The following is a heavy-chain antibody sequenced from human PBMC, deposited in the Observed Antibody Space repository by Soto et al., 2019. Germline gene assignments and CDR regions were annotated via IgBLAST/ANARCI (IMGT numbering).Heavy chain of an antibody. J-gene: IGHJ4*01. CDR1: GYNFSAYY. D-gene: IGHD5-18*01. V-gene: IGHV1-8*01. CDR2: LNPRNGQT. CDR3: ARETDTSIVDY. Sequence: QVQLVQSGAEVKKPGASVTVSCQTSGYNFSAYYFNWVRQAAGQGPEWMGWLNPRNGQTGYVQKFRGRVTMTRDTSIATDYLELSRLTSEDTAIYFFARETDTSIVDYWGHGTLVTVSS.